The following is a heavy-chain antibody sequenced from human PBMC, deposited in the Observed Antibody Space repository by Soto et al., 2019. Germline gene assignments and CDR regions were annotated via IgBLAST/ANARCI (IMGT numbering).Heavy chain of an antibody. V-gene: IGHV1-18*01. J-gene: IGHJ2*01. CDR2: ISPKFGRT. CDR1: DYIFLAYG. CDR3: ARDDCNGGSCDGGHYLAL. D-gene: IGHD2-15*01. Sequence: QVQLVQSGPEVKKAGASVKVSCTAPTDYIFLAYGFDWVRQAPGQGLEWMGWISPKFGRTNYARTLQDKFTLTTDVSTNSVSMELRDLRADDTAVYYCARDDCNGGSCDGGHYLALWGRGTPISVSS.